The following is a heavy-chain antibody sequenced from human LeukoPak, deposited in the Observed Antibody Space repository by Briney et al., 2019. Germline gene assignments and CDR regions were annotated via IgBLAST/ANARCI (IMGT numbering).Heavy chain of an antibody. J-gene: IGHJ5*02. CDR2: IIRIFGTA. CDR3: ARELDSNWFDP. D-gene: IGHD3/OR15-3a*01. CDR1: GGTSSSYA. V-gene: IGHV1-69*06. Sequence: GASVKVSCKASGGTSSSYAISWVRQAPGQGLEWMGEIIRIFGTANYAQKFQGRVTITADKSTSTPYLELSSLRSEDTAVYYCARELDSNWFDPWGQGTLVTVSS.